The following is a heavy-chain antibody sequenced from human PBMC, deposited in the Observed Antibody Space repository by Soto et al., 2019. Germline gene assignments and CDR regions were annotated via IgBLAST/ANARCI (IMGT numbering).Heavy chain of an antibody. CDR2: INHGGST. V-gene: IGHV4-34*01. Sequence: PSETLSLTCAVYGGSFSGYYWSWIRQPPGKGLEWIGEINHGGSTNYNPSLKSRVTISVDTSKNQFSLKLSSVTAADTAVYYCARGQGVAGYYYYGMDVWGQGTTVTVSS. J-gene: IGHJ6*02. CDR3: ARGQGVAGYYYYGMDV. D-gene: IGHD6-19*01. CDR1: GGSFSGYY.